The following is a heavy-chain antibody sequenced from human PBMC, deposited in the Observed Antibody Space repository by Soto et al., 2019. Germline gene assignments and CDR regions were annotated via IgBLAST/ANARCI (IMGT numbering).Heavy chain of an antibody. Sequence: EVQLVESGGGLVQPGGSLKLSCAASGFFFSDSTIHWVRQASGKGLEWVGRIRSRANSYATAYAASMKGRFSISRDDSKNTAYLQMNSLKTEDTAVYYCTRRSDSNYYYYYMDVWGKGTTVTVSS. CDR1: GFFFSDST. CDR3: TRRSDSNYYYYYMDV. CDR2: IRSRANSYAT. V-gene: IGHV3-73*01. D-gene: IGHD2-21*02. J-gene: IGHJ6*03.